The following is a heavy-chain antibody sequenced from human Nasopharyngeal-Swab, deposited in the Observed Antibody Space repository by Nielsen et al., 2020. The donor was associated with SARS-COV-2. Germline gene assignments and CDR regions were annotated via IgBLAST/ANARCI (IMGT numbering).Heavy chain of an antibody. J-gene: IGHJ5*02. V-gene: IGHV3-11*04. D-gene: IGHD2-8*01. Sequence: LSLTCAIYGEPSSGYYWTWIRQAPGKGLEWVTYISRSGSSIYYADSVKGRFTISRDNAKNSLYLQMNSLRAEDTAVYYCARDGQSRTNWFDPWGQGTVVTVSS. CDR3: ARDGQSRTNWFDP. CDR2: ISRSGSSI. CDR1: GEPSSGYY.